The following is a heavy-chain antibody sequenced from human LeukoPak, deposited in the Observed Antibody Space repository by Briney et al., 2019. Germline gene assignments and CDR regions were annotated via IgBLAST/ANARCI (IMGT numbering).Heavy chain of an antibody. CDR2: INHSGST. V-gene: IGHV4-34*01. CDR1: GGSFSGYY. CDR3: ARRHYGSGKTDF. D-gene: IGHD3-10*01. Sequence: PSETLSLTCAAYGGSFSGYYWSWIRQPPGKGLEWIGEINHSGSTNYNPSLRSRVTISVDTSKNQFSLKLSSVTATDTAVYYCARRHYGSGKTDFWGQGTLVTVSS. J-gene: IGHJ4*02.